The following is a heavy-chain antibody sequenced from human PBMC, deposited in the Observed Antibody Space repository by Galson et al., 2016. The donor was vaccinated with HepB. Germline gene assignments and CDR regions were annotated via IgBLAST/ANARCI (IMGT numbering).Heavy chain of an antibody. J-gene: IGHJ4*02. V-gene: IGHV4-30-4*01. CDR1: GGSISSGEYC. Sequence: TLSLTCTVSGGSISSGEYCWRWIRQPPGKGLEWIGYIYDSGNTYYNPSLKSRITISVDTSKNQFSLKLSSVTAADTAVYYCARLTGDFWSGYHRQGRYFDYWGQGTLVTVSS. CDR3: ARLTGDFWSGYHRQGRYFDY. CDR2: IYDSGNT. D-gene: IGHD3-3*01.